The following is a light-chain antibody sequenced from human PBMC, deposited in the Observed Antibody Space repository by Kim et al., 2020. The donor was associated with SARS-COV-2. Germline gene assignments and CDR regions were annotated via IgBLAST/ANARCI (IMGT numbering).Light chain of an antibody. CDR3: QQYSSYPLT. J-gene: IGKJ4*01. CDR2: GAS. Sequence: ASGGDRFTINCQASQDINNDLAWLQQRPGKAPKPLIFGASSLESGVPSRFSGSASATDFTLTIDILQPEDFATYYCQQYSSYPLTFGGGTKVDIK. V-gene: IGKV1-16*01. CDR1: QDINND.